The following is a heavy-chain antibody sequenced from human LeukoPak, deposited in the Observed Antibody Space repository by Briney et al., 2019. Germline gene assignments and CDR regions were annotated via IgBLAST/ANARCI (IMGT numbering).Heavy chain of an antibody. D-gene: IGHD6-19*01. CDR2: IWYDGSNK. V-gene: IGHV3-33*03. Sequence: PGRSLRLSCAASGFTFSSYGMHWVRQAPGKGLEWVAVIWYDGSNKYYADSVKGRFTISRDNSKDTLYLQMYSLRAEDTAVYFCAKDTPLTTYTSGWSSNSFDYWGQGTLVAVSS. J-gene: IGHJ4*02. CDR3: AKDTPLTTYTSGWSSNSFDY. CDR1: GFTFSSYG.